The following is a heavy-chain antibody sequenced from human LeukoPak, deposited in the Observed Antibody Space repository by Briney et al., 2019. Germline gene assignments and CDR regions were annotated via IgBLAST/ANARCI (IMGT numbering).Heavy chain of an antibody. J-gene: IGHJ3*02. V-gene: IGHV3-48*03. Sequence: PGGSLRLSCAASGFTFSSYEMNWVRQAPGKGLEWVSYISSCGSTVYYADSVKGRFTVSRDNAKNSLYLQMNSLRDEDTSVYCCARVKALSGSTFDIWGQGTMVTVSS. CDR3: ARVKALSGSTFDI. CDR2: ISSCGSTV. CDR1: GFTFSSYE. D-gene: IGHD3-10*01.